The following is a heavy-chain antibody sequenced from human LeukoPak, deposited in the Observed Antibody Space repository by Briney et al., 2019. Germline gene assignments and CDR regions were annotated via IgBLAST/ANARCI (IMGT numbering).Heavy chain of an antibody. J-gene: IGHJ6*02. CDR1: RFTFSTYR. CDR3: AGLLTPYYGSGGGGMDV. V-gene: IGHV3-74*01. Sequence: GGSLRLSCAASRFTFSTYRMYWVRQAPGEEFVWVSRYSEDGSLTSYADAVRGRFTISRDNAKETLYLQMTSLRVEDAAVYSCAGLLTPYYGSGGGGMDVWGQGTTVTVSS. D-gene: IGHD3-10*01. CDR2: YSEDGSLT.